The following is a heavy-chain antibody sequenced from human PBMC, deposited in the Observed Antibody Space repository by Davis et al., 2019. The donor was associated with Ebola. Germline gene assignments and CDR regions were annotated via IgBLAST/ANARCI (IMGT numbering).Heavy chain of an antibody. V-gene: IGHV4-34*01. CDR2: INHSGST. D-gene: IGHD5-18*01. J-gene: IGHJ4*02. CDR3: ARDAGYSYGSDY. CDR1: GGSFSGYY. Sequence: SETLSLTCAVYGGSFSGYYWSWIRQPPGKVLEWIGEINHSGSTNYNPSLKSRVTISVDTSKNQFSLKLSSVTAADTAVYYCARDAGYSYGSDYWGQGTLVTVSS.